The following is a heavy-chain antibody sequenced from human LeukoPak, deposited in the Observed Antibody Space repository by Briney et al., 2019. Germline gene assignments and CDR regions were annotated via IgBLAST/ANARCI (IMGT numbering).Heavy chain of an antibody. V-gene: IGHV4-4*07. Sequence: SETLSLTCTGSGGSISSYYWSWIGQPAGKGLEWIGHIYTSGSTNYNPSLKSPVTMSVDTSKNQFSLKLNSVTAADTAVYYCARSAHGGNAGVFDYWGQGTLVTVSS. CDR1: GGSISSYY. CDR3: ARSAHGGNAGVFDY. D-gene: IGHD4-23*01. CDR2: IYTSGST. J-gene: IGHJ4*02.